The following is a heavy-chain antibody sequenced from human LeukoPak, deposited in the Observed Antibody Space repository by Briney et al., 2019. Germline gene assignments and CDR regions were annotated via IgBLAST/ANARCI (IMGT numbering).Heavy chain of an antibody. V-gene: IGHV3-23*01. J-gene: IGHJ4*02. CDR3: ARDRSGSTLDY. D-gene: IGHD6-19*01. CDR1: GFTFSSYA. Sequence: GGSLRLSCAASGFTFSSYAMSWVRQAPGKGLEWVSAISGSGGSTYYADSVKGRFTISRDNAKNSLYLQMNSLRAEDTAVYYCARDRSGSTLDYWGQGTLVTVSS. CDR2: ISGSGGST.